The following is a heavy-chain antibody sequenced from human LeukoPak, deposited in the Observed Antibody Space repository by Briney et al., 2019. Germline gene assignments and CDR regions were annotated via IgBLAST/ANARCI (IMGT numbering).Heavy chain of an antibody. V-gene: IGHV3-21*01. Sequence: GGSLRLSCAASGFTFNIYSMNWVRQAPGKGLEWVSSISSSSSYIYYADSVKGRFTISRDNAKNSLYLQMNSLRAEDTAVYYCAREGFSGVVVNLVDDGFDIWGQGTMVTVSS. CDR3: AREGFSGVVVNLVDDGFDI. D-gene: IGHD3-22*01. J-gene: IGHJ3*02. CDR1: GFTFNIYS. CDR2: ISSSSSYI.